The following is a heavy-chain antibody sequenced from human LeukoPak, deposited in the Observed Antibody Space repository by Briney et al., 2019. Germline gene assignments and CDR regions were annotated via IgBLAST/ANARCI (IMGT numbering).Heavy chain of an antibody. Sequence: GASVKVSCKASGYTFTGYYIHWVRQAPGQGLEWMGRIKSNSGGTKYAQKFQGRVTMTRDTSITTAYMELSRLRSDDTAVYYCATVYLGIRYFDYWGQGTLVTVSS. V-gene: IGHV1-2*02. CDR2: IKSNSGGT. CDR3: ATVYLGIRYFDY. D-gene: IGHD7-27*01. CDR1: GYTFTGYY. J-gene: IGHJ4*02.